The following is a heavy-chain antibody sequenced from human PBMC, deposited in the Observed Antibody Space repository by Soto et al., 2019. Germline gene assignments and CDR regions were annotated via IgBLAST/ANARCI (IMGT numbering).Heavy chain of an antibody. CDR2: ISYDGGNK. D-gene: IGHD3-10*01. J-gene: IGHJ3*01. Sequence: PGGSLRLSCAASGFTCSTYAMHWVRQAPGKGLEWVAVISYDGGNKYYADSVKGRFTISRDNSKNTLYLQINSLRPEDTAVYYCAKVKVSGSGSNAFDVWGQGTMVSVSS. CDR1: GFTCSTYA. V-gene: IGHV3-30*18. CDR3: AKVKVSGSGSNAFDV.